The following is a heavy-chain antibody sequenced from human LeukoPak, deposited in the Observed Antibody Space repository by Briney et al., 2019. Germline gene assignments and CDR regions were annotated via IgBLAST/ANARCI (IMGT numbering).Heavy chain of an antibody. D-gene: IGHD2-2*01. CDR2: VSSSGGST. Sequence: GGSLRLSCAASGFTFSDYYMSWIRQAPGKGLEWVSYVSSSGGSTYYADSVKGRFTISRDNSKNTLYLQMNSLRAEDTAVYYCAKANLIVVVPASLMDVWGKGTTVTVSS. CDR1: GFTFSDYY. J-gene: IGHJ6*04. V-gene: IGHV3-11*01. CDR3: AKANLIVVVPASLMDV.